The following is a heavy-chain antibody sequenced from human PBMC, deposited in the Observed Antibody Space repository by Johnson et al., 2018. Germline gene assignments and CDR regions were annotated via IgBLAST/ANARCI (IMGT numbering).Heavy chain of an antibody. CDR2: IYYSGST. V-gene: IGHV4-59*01. Sequence: QVQLQESGPGLVKPSETLSLTCSVAGGFISSYYWSWIRQPPGKGLEWIGYIYYSGSTNYNPSLKSRVFISIDTSKNQFSLKLSSVTAAGTAVYYCARGRRTTANLSRGNYYMDVWGKGTTVTVSS. CDR1: GGFISSYY. J-gene: IGHJ6*03. D-gene: IGHD4-11*01. CDR3: ARGRRTTANLSRGNYYMDV.